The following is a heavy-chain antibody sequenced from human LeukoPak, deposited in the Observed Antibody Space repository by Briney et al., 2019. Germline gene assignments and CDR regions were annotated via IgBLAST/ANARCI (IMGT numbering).Heavy chain of an antibody. CDR3: AKSSSWSLGYFDY. V-gene: IGHV3-23*01. J-gene: IGHJ4*02. D-gene: IGHD6-13*01. Sequence: PGGSLRLSCAASGFTFSSYAMSWVRQAPGKGLEWGSAISGSGGSTYYADSVKGRFTISRDNSKNTLYLQMNSLRAEYTAVYYCAKSSSWSLGYFDYWGQGTLVIVSS. CDR2: ISGSGGST. CDR1: GFTFSSYA.